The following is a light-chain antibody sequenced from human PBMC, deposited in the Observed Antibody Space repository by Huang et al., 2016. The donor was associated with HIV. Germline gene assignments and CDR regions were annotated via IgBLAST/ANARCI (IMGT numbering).Light chain of an antibody. J-gene: IGKJ1*01. CDR1: RSVRSN. V-gene: IGKV3-15*01. Sequence: EIMMTQSPATLSVSPGERATLPCRASRSVRSNLVWYQQKPGQAPGVPIYGASIRASGIPARFSGSGSGTEFTLTISSLQSEDFAVYYCQQYNNWPRTFGQGTKVEIK. CDR2: GAS. CDR3: QQYNNWPRT.